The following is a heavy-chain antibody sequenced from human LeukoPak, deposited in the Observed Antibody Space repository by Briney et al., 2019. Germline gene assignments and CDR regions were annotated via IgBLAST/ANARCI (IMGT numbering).Heavy chain of an antibody. V-gene: IGHV3-21*01. CDR1: GFTSTTYT. CDR3: ARGPGASSHDF. D-gene: IGHD1-26*01. Sequence: GRSLRLSCAVSGFTSTTYTLAWVRQAPGKGLEWVSSINSRSTYISYADSVKGRFTIYRDNAKNSLYLQMDSLRAEDTAVYYCARGPGASSHDFWGQGTLVTVSS. CDR2: INSRSTYI. J-gene: IGHJ4*02.